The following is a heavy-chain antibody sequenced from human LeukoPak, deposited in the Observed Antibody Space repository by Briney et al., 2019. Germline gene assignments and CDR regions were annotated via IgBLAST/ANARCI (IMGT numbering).Heavy chain of an antibody. CDR2: INHSGST. Sequence: PSETLSLTCAVYGGSFSGYYWSWIRQPPGKGLEWIGEINHSGSTNYNPSLKSRVTISVDASKNQFSLKLSSVTAADTAVYYCARGSYDFWSGSPIPNFDYWGQGTLVTVSS. D-gene: IGHD3-3*01. CDR1: GGSFSGYY. CDR3: ARGSYDFWSGSPIPNFDY. J-gene: IGHJ4*02. V-gene: IGHV4-34*01.